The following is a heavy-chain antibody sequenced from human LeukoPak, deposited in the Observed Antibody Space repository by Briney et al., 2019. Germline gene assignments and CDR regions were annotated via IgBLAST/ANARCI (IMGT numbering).Heavy chain of an antibody. CDR3: ARTYCSSTSCYFVNWFDP. CDR2: INHSGST. J-gene: IGHJ5*02. V-gene: IGHV4-34*01. Sequence: QPSETLSLTCAVYGGSFSGYYWSWIRQPPGKGLEWIGEINHSGSTNYNPSLKSRVTISVDKSKNQFSLKLSSVTAADTAVYYCARTYCSSTSCYFVNWFDPWGQGTLVTVSS. D-gene: IGHD2-2*01. CDR1: GGSFSGYY.